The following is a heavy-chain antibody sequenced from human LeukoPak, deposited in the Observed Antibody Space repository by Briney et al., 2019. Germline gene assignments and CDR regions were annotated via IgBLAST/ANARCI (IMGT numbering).Heavy chain of an antibody. J-gene: IGHJ4*02. V-gene: IGHV1-18*01. CDR3: ARSTPMAPFDY. Sequence: ASVKVSCKTSGYTFTNYGINWVRQAPGRGLEWMGWISAYNADTNYAQTLQGRVTMTTDTSTRTAYMELRGLRSDDTAVYFCARSTPMAPFDYWGQGTLVTVSS. CDR1: GYTFTNYG. D-gene: IGHD5-18*01. CDR2: ISAYNADT.